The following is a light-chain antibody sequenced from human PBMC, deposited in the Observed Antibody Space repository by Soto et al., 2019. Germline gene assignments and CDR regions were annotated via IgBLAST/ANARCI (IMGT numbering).Light chain of an antibody. Sequence: DIQMTQSPSSLSASVGDRVAITCRASQSISTYLNWYQQKPGKAPQLLIYAASSLQSGVPSTFSGSGSATDFTLTISSLQPEDFATYYCQQSYSAPYTFGQGTKLEIK. J-gene: IGKJ2*01. V-gene: IGKV1-39*01. CDR3: QQSYSAPYT. CDR1: QSISTY. CDR2: AAS.